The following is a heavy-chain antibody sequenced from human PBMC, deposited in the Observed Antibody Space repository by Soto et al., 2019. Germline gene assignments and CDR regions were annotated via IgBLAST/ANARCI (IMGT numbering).Heavy chain of an antibody. V-gene: IGHV1-18*01. CDR2: ISIYNNNT. CDR1: GFTFSQFG. D-gene: IGHD3-3*01. CDR3: ARDRRGERFLEWLGHYYYYGMDL. J-gene: IGHJ6*02. Sequence: GASVKVSCKASGFTFSQFGISWVRQASGQGLEWVGWISIYNNNTKYARKLEGRVAMTTDTSTSTAYMELRSLRSDDTAIYYCARDRRGERFLEWLGHYYYYGMDLWGQGTTVTVSS.